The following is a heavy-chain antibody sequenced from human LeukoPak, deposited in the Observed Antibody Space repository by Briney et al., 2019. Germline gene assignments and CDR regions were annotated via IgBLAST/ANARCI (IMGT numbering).Heavy chain of an antibody. Sequence: GESLKISCKGSGYSFTSYWISWVRQMPGKGLEWMGRIDPSDSYTNYSPSFQGHATISADKSISTAYLQWSSLKASDTAMYYCATRYSGSYFPEYFQHWGQGTLVTVSS. J-gene: IGHJ1*01. CDR3: ATRYSGSYFPEYFQH. CDR2: IDPSDSYT. V-gene: IGHV5-10-1*01. D-gene: IGHD1-26*01. CDR1: GYSFTSYW.